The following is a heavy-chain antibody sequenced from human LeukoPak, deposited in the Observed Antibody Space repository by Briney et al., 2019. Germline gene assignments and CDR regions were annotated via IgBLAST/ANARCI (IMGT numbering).Heavy chain of an antibody. CDR1: GFTFSGYS. Sequence: GGSLRLSCAASGFTFSGYSMNWVRQAPGKGLEWVSSISSSSSYIFYADSVKDRFTISRDNAENSLFLQMNSLRAEDTAVYYCARSSYSSSSSVWGQGTMVTVSS. J-gene: IGHJ3*01. CDR2: ISSSSSYI. V-gene: IGHV3-21*04. D-gene: IGHD6-6*01. CDR3: ARSSYSSSSSV.